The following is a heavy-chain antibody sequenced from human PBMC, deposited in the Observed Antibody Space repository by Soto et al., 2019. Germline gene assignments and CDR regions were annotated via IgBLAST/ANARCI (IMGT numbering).Heavy chain of an antibody. D-gene: IGHD6-19*01. J-gene: IGHJ4*02. CDR3: ARDISYTVAGGY. CDR2: ISAYNGNT. CDR1: GYTFTSYG. Sequence: ASVKVSCKASGYTFTSYGISWVRQAPGQGLEWMGWISAYNGNTNYAQKLQGRVTMTTDTSTSKAYMELRSQRSDDTAVYYCARDISYTVAGGYWGQGTLVTVSS. V-gene: IGHV1-18*01.